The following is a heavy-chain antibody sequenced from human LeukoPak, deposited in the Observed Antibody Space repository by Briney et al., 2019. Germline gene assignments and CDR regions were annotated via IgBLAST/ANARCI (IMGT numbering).Heavy chain of an antibody. CDR1: GASTSDYY. Sequence: SETLSLTCTIFGASTSDYYWSWDRQPPGKGLEWIGYIHHTGSFDYNPSLNSRATISLDTSKDQFSLKLTSVTAADTAVYYCTRGHWALDCWGQGPLVTVSS. V-gene: IGHV4-59*01. CDR2: IHHTGSF. D-gene: IGHD3-16*01. J-gene: IGHJ4*02. CDR3: TRGHWALDC.